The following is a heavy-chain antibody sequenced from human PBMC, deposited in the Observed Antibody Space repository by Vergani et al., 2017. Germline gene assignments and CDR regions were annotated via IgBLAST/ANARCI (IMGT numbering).Heavy chain of an antibody. Sequence: QVQLHESGPGLVKPSQTLSLTCTVSGGSITSGSFYWSWIRQPAGKGLEWIGRIHSSGTTNYNPSLKSRVTLSVDTSKMQFSLKLYSLTAADTAIYYCARHVTQDNYNDSDYFDYWGLGTLVTVSS. D-gene: IGHD3-22*01. V-gene: IGHV4-61*02. J-gene: IGHJ4*02. CDR1: GGSITSGSFY. CDR2: IHSSGTT. CDR3: ARHVTQDNYNDSDYFDY.